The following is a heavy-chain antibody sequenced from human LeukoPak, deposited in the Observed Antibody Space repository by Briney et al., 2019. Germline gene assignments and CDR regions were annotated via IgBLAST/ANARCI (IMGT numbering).Heavy chain of an antibody. CDR1: GFTFNNYV. D-gene: IGHD6-13*01. Sequence: GGSLRLSCAASGFTFNNYVMSWVRQAPGKGLEWVSGIDYSGGATNYADSVQGRFTVSRDNAKNSLYLQMNSLRAEDTAVYYCARASSSWDRFDYWGQGTLVTVSS. CDR3: ARASSSWDRFDY. J-gene: IGHJ4*02. CDR2: IDYSGGAT. V-gene: IGHV3-23*01.